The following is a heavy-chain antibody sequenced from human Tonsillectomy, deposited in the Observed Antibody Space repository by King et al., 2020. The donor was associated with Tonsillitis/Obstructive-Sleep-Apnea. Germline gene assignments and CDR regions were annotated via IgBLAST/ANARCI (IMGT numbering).Heavy chain of an antibody. CDR3: ARHGSGGSWCAFDI. D-gene: IGHD2-15*01. CDR1: GYGFTTFW. J-gene: IGHJ3*02. CDR2: NHYGDSDT. Sequence: VQLVESGPEVKKPGESLKISCPSSGYGFTTFWIGWVRQLPGEGLEWMGINHYGDSDTTYSPSFQGQVTMSVDKFINTAYLQWSSLKASDTAMYYCARHGSGGSWCAFDIWGQGTVVTVSS. V-gene: IGHV5-51*01.